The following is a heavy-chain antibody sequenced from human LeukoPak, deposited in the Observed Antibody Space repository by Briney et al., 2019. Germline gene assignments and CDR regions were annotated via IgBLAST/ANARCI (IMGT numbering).Heavy chain of an antibody. D-gene: IGHD2-15*01. CDR3: ARALHCSGGSCYLGVAFDI. CDR2: IYYSGST. V-gene: IGHV4-39*07. CDR1: GGSVSSSRYY. J-gene: IGHJ3*02. Sequence: SETLSLTCTVSGGSVSSSRYYWGWIRQPPGEGLEWIGTIYYSGSTYYNPSLKSRVTISVDTSKNQFSLKLSSVTAADTAVYYCARALHCSGGSCYLGVAFDIWGQGTKVTVSS.